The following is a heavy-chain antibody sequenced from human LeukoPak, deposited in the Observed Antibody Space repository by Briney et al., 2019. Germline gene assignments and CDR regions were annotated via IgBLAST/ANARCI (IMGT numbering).Heavy chain of an antibody. V-gene: IGHV3-74*01. CDR2: LYSEGGRT. D-gene: IGHD3-3*01. Sequence: PGGSLRLSCVGSGFIFRNDWMHWVRQAPGKGLVWVSRLYSEGGRTYYADSVKGRFTISRDNSKNTMYLQMNSLRAEDTAVYYCAKDATEDYDFWSGYSGWDYYYGMDVWGQGTTVTVSS. J-gene: IGHJ6*02. CDR1: GFIFRNDW. CDR3: AKDATEDYDFWSGYSGWDYYYGMDV.